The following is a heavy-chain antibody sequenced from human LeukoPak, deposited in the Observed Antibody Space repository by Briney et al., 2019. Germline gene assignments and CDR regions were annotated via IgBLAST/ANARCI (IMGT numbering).Heavy chain of an antibody. CDR3: AKEGVFCSGGSSLFNWLDP. CDR1: GFTFSGYG. D-gene: IGHD1-26*01. CDR2: IRYDGSDK. Sequence: GGSLRLSCVASGFTFSGYGFHWVREAPGKGLEWVAFIRYDGSDKSSADSVKGRFIISRDDSKNTLYLQMNSVRPDDTAVYYCAKEGVFCSGGSSLFNWLDPWGHGTLVSVSS. J-gene: IGHJ5*02. V-gene: IGHV3-30*02.